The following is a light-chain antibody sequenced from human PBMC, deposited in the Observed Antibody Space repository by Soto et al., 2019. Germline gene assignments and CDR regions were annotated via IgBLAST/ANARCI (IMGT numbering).Light chain of an antibody. J-gene: IGLJ3*02. Sequence: NFMLTQPHSVSESPGKTVTIPCTRSSGSIANNYVQWYQHRPGSAPTTLIYKDDQRPSGVPDRFSASIDISSNSASLTISGLKTEDEADYYCQSYDDNNQVFGGGTQLTVL. CDR1: SGSIANNY. V-gene: IGLV6-57*04. CDR3: QSYDDNNQV. CDR2: KDD.